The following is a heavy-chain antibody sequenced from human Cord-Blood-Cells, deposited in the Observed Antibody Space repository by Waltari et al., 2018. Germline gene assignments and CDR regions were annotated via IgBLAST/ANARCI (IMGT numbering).Heavy chain of an antibody. CDR3: ARARGYCSSTSCYPFDY. CDR2: IYSGGST. CDR1: GFTVSSNY. V-gene: IGHV3-66*01. Sequence: EVQLVESGGGLVQPGGSLRLSCAASGFTVSSNYMSWARQAPGKGLEWVSVIYSGGSTYYADTVKGRFTISRDNSKNTLYLQMNSLRAEDTAVYYCARARGYCSSTSCYPFDYWGQGTLVTVSS. D-gene: IGHD2-2*01. J-gene: IGHJ4*02.